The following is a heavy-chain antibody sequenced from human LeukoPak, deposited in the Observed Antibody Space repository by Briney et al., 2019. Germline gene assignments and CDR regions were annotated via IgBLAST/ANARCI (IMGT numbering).Heavy chain of an antibody. D-gene: IGHD6-19*01. CDR1: GGSISSSKW. J-gene: IGHJ4*02. CDR2: IYHSGST. Sequence: SGTLSLTCAVSGGSISSSKWWSWVRQPPGKGLEWIGEIYHSGSTNYNPSLKSRVTISVDKSKNQFSLKLTSVTATDTAVYYCARVVGRGWYGYFDYWGQGTLVTVSS. CDR3: ARVVGRGWYGYFDY. V-gene: IGHV4-4*02.